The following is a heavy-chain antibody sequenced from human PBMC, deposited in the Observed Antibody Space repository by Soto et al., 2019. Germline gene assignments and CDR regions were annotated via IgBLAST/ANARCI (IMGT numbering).Heavy chain of an antibody. V-gene: IGHV3-23*01. D-gene: IGHD3-10*01. Sequence: GGSLRLSCAASGFTFSSYAMSWVRQAPGKGLEWVSAISDSGGSLYYADSVKGRFTISRDNSRDTLYLQMNSLRAEDTAVYYCAKDKGVGTNYYGSGSYYKAPSYFDYWGQGTLVT. CDR3: AKDKGVGTNYYGSGSYYKAPSYFDY. CDR2: ISDSGGSL. CDR1: GFTFSSYA. J-gene: IGHJ4*02.